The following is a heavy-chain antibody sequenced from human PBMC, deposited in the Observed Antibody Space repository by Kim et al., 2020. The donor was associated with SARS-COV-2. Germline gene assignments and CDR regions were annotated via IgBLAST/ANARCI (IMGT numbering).Heavy chain of an antibody. CDR3: ARGVGAPGRWLQLCWFDP. Sequence: QGRVTMTRDTSTSTVYMELSSLRSEDTAVYYCARGVGAPGRWLQLCWFDPWGQGTLVTVSS. D-gene: IGHD5-12*01. J-gene: IGHJ5*02. V-gene: IGHV1-46*01.